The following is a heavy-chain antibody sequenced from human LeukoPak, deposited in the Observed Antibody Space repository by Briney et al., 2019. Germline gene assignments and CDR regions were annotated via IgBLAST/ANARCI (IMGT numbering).Heavy chain of an antibody. Sequence: SETLSLTCTVSGGSISSGSYYWRWLRQPAGKGLEWIGRIYTSGSTNYNPSLKSRVTISVGTSKNQFSLKLSSVTAADTAVYYCARDLPTYYYGSGSYYDYWGQGTLVTVSS. CDR1: GGSISSGSYY. J-gene: IGHJ4*02. CDR2: IYTSGST. CDR3: ARDLPTYYYGSGSYYDY. D-gene: IGHD3-10*01. V-gene: IGHV4-61*02.